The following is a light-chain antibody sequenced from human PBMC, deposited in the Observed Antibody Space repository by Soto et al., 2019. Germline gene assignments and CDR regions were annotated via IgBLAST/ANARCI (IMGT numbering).Light chain of an antibody. Sequence: SSELTQPTSVSVAPGQTARITCGGNNIGSKSVHWYQQKPGQAPVLVVYDDSDRPSGIPEGFSGSNSGNTATLTISRVEAGDEADYYCQVWDSSSYHPLYVFGTGTKVTVL. V-gene: IGLV3-21*02. J-gene: IGLJ1*01. CDR2: DDS. CDR3: QVWDSSSYHPLYV. CDR1: NIGSKS.